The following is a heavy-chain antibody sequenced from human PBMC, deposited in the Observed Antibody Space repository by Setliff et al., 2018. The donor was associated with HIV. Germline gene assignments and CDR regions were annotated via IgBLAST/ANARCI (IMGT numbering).Heavy chain of an antibody. V-gene: IGHV1-18*01. CDR1: GYSFTSYG. J-gene: IGHJ5*02. D-gene: IGHD2-2*01. CDR3: ARGTTPLGWFDP. Sequence: ASVKVSCKASGYSFTSYGVSWVRQAPGQGLEWMGWISAYNVNTNYAQKLQGRVTMTTDTSTSTAYMELRSLRSDDTAVYYCARGTTPLGWFDPWGQGILVTVSS. CDR2: ISAYNVNT.